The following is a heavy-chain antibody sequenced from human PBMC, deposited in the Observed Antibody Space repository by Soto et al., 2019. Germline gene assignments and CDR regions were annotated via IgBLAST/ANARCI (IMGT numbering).Heavy chain of an antibody. V-gene: IGHV1-69*01. CDR2: IIPIFGTA. CDR3: ARDRPLMAARRDSEDWFDP. D-gene: IGHD6-6*01. Sequence: QVQLVQSGAEVKKPGSSVKVSCKASGGTFSSYAISWVRQAPGQGLEWMGGIIPIFGTANYAQKFQGRVTITADESTSTAYMELSRLRSEDTAVYYCARDRPLMAARRDSEDWFDPWGQGTLVTVSS. CDR1: GGTFSSYA. J-gene: IGHJ5*02.